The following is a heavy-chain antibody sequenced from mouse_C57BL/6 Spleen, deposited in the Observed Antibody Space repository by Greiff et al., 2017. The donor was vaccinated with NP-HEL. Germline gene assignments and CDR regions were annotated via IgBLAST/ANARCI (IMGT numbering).Heavy chain of an antibody. J-gene: IGHJ4*01. D-gene: IGHD1-1*01. CDR3: ARHDMGYYYGSSYRYYAMDY. V-gene: IGHV5-9*01. Sequence: EVKLVESGGGLVKPGGSLKLSCAASGFTFSSYTMSWVRQTPEKRLEWVATISGGGGNTYYPDSVKGRFTISRDNAKNTLYLQMSSLRSEDTALYYCARHDMGYYYGSSYRYYAMDYWGQGTSVTGSS. CDR2: ISGGGGNT. CDR1: GFTFSSYT.